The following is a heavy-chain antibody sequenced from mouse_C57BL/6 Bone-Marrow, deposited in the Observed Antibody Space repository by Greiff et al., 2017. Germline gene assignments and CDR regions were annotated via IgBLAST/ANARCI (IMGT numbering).Heavy chain of an antibody. V-gene: IGHV14-2*01. CDR2: IDPEDGGT. D-gene: IGHD2-4*01. J-gene: IGHJ2*01. Sequence: EVKLVESGAELVKPGASVKLSCTASGFNLKDYYMHWVKQRTEQGLEWIGRIDPEDGGTKYAPKFQGKATITADTSSNTANLQLSSLTSEDTAVYYCALYDYDAGDYWGQGTTLTVSS. CDR3: ALYDYDAGDY. CDR1: GFNLKDYY.